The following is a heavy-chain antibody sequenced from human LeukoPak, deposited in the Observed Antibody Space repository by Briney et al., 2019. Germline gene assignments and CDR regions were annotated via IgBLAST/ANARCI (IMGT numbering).Heavy chain of an antibody. CDR3: AKDKANTFDY. D-gene: IGHD2-8*01. Sequence: PGGSLRLSCAASGFTFSSYGMHWVRQAPGKGLEWVAFIRYDGSNKYYADSVKGRFTISRDNSKNTLYLQMNCLRAEDTAVYYCAKDKANTFDYWGQGTLVTVSS. CDR1: GFTFSSYG. J-gene: IGHJ4*02. CDR2: IRYDGSNK. V-gene: IGHV3-30*02.